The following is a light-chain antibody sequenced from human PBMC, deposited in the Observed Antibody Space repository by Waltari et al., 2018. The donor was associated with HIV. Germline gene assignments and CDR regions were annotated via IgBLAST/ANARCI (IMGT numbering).Light chain of an antibody. J-gene: IGLJ3*02. CDR2: RNY. CDR1: TSNVETQW. V-gene: IGLV1-47*01. CDR3: GVWDSTLKQWL. Sequence: SVLTQPPSASGAPGQTVTIPCSGSTSNVETQWVYWYQQLPGTAPKLLIYRNYQRPSGVPDRFSSSKSGASASLIISGLRSEDEADYFCGVWDSTLKQWLFGGRTKLTVL.